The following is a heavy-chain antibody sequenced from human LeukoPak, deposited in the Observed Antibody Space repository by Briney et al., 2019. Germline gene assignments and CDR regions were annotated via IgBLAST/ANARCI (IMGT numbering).Heavy chain of an antibody. CDR3: AGPLHHSSGSPDC. J-gene: IGHJ4*02. V-gene: IGHV3-48*01. Sequence: GGSLRLSCAASGFTFSSYSMNWVRQAPGKGLEWVSYISSSSSTIYYADSVKGRFTISRDNAKNSLYLQMNSLRAEDTAVYYCAGPLHHSSGSPDCWGQGTLVTVSS. CDR1: GFTFSSYS. CDR2: ISSSSSTI. D-gene: IGHD1-26*01.